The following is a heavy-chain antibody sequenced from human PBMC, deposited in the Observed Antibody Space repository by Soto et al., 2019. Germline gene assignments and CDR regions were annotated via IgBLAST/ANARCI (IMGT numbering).Heavy chain of an antibody. D-gene: IGHD1-26*01. V-gene: IGHV1-69*01. CDR2: IIPIFGTA. J-gene: IGHJ6*02. Sequence: QVQLVQSGAEVKKPGSSVTVSCKASGGTFSSYAISWVRQAPGQGLEWMGGIIPIFGTANYAQKFQGRVTITADESTSTAYRELSSLRSEDTAVYYCARDRGIVVATVDYYGMDVWGQGTTVTVSS. CDR1: GGTFSSYA. CDR3: ARDRGIVVATVDYYGMDV.